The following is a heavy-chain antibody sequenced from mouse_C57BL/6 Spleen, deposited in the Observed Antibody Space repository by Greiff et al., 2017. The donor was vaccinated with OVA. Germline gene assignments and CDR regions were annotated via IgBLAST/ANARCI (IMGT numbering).Heavy chain of an antibody. CDR1: GYTFTDYY. CDR3: ARYGSWEYYYAMDY. V-gene: IGHV1-76*01. J-gene: IGHJ4*01. Sequence: VKLMESGAELVRPGASVKLSCKASGYTFTDYYINWVKQRPGQGLEWIARIYPGSGNTYYNEKFKGKATLTAEKSSSTAYMQLSSLTSEDSAVYFCARYGSWEYYYAMDYWGQGTSVTVSS. D-gene: IGHD6-1*01. CDR2: IYPGSGNT.